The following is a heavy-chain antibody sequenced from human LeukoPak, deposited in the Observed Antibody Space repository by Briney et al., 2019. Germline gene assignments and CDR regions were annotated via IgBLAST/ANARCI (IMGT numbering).Heavy chain of an antibody. CDR2: IYYSGST. V-gene: IGHV4-59*01. D-gene: IGHD3-3*01. CDR3: ARAPRRITIFGVVKLSWFDP. Sequence: SETLSLTCTVSGGSISSYYWSWIRQPPGKGLEWIGYIYYSGSTNYNPSLKSRVTISVDTSKNQFSLKLSSVTAADTAVYYCARAPRRITIFGVVKLSWFDPWRQGTLVTVSS. J-gene: IGHJ5*02. CDR1: GGSISSYY.